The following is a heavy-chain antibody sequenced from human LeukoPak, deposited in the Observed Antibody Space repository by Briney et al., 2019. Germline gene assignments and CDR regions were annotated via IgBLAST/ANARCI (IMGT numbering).Heavy chain of an antibody. Sequence: RGSLRLSCAASGLTFSSYGMHSVRQSPGRGLEWVAVISYDGSNKFYADSLKDRFTISRDNSKNTLYLQMNSLRAEDRAVYYCAKARGGYFNDAFDIWRQGTMVTVCS. D-gene: IGHD1-26*01. CDR2: ISYDGSNK. V-gene: IGHV3-30*18. CDR1: GLTFSSYG. J-gene: IGHJ3*02. CDR3: AKARGGYFNDAFDI.